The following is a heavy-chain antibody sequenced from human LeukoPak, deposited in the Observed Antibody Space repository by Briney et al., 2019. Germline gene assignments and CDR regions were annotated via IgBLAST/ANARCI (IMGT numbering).Heavy chain of an antibody. CDR2: ISYDGGNK. V-gene: IGHV3-30*03. CDR1: GFTFSSYV. D-gene: IGHD2-2*01. J-gene: IGHJ4*02. Sequence: PGGSLRLSCAASGFTFSSYVMHWVRQAPGKGLEWVAVISYDGGNKYYADSVKGRFTISRDNAKNSLYLQMNSLRAEDTAVYYCARDSVPADYWGQGTLVTVSS. CDR3: ARDSVPADY.